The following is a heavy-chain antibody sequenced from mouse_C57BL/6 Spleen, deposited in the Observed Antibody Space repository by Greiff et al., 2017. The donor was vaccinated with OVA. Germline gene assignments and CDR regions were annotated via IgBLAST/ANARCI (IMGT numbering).Heavy chain of an antibody. D-gene: IGHD1-1*01. CDR3: ARAVVEGYWYFDV. V-gene: IGHV1-61*01. CDR1: GYTFTSYW. Sequence: VQLQQPGAELVRPGASVKLSCKASGYTFTSYWMAWVKQTPGQGLEWIGNIYPSDSETHYNQKVKDKATLTIDKSTSTAYMQLISLTSADSAVYYCARAVVEGYWYFDVWGTGTTVTVSS. CDR2: IYPSDSET. J-gene: IGHJ1*03.